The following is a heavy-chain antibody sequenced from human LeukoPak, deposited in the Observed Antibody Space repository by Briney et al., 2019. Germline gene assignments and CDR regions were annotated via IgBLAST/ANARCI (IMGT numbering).Heavy chain of an antibody. CDR2: ISNSDNKP. CDR1: GFTFSSYA. J-gene: IGHJ4*02. Sequence: GGSLRLSCAASGFTFSSYAMHWARQAPGKGLEWVSTISNSDNKPYYADSVKGRFTISRDNSKNTLHLQMNSLTAEDTAMYYCAKATGTLGNWGQGTLVTVSS. CDR3: AKATGTLGN. V-gene: IGHV3-23*01. D-gene: IGHD1-1*01.